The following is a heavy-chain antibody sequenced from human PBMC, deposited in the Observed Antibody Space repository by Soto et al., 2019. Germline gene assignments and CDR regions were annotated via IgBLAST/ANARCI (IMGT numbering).Heavy chain of an antibody. CDR3: AKGGAYE. V-gene: IGHV3-23*01. CDR1: GFTFSNYV. D-gene: IGHD2-21*01. Sequence: EVQLLESGGDLVQPGGSLRLSCAASGFTFSNYVMGWVRQAPGKGLEWASGISGYGGGGSTYYADSVKGRFTISRDDSKNTLYLHMNSLRVEDTAVYYCAKGGAYEWGQGTLVTVSS. J-gene: IGHJ4*02. CDR2: ISGYGGGGST.